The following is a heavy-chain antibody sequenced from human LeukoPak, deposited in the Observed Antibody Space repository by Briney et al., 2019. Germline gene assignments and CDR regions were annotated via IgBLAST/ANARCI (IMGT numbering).Heavy chain of an antibody. D-gene: IGHD3-22*01. J-gene: IGHJ4*02. CDR1: GGSFSGYY. CDR2: INHSGST. Sequence: SETLSLTCAVYGGSFSGYYWSWIRQPPGKGLEWIGEINHSGSTNYNPSLKSRVTISVDTSKNQFSLKLSSVTAADTAVYHCARLPPVPYYYDSSGYYYRYFDYWGQGTLVTVSS. CDR3: ARLPPVPYYYDSSGYYYRYFDY. V-gene: IGHV4-34*01.